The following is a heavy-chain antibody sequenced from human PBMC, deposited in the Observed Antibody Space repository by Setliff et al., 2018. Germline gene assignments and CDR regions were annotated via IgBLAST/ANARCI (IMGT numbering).Heavy chain of an antibody. D-gene: IGHD4-17*01. Sequence: SQTLSLTCTVSGDSLSSGPYYWTWVRQPAGKGLEWIGHIYIYSSGTTNYSPSLKSRVTISADTSKNQFSLQLTSVTATDTAVYYCARGRLLYVGDSHYFDTWGQGTLVTVSS. CDR1: GDSLSSGPYY. V-gene: IGHV4-61*09. CDR2: IYIYSSGTT. CDR3: ARGRLLYVGDSHYFDT. J-gene: IGHJ4*02.